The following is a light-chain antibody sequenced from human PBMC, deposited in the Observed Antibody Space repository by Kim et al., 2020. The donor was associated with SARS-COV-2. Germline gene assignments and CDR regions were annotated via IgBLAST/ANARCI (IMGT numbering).Light chain of an antibody. CDR1: QDISTN. CDR3: QQFGDMPLT. V-gene: IGKV1-33*01. J-gene: IGKJ4*01. Sequence: DIQLTQSPSSLSASVGDRVTFACQASQDISTNLNWYQQRPGKAPKVLIYDASTLEAGVPSRFSGSGYGTEFTFTISSLQPEDVATYYCQQFGDMPLTFGGGTKVDIK. CDR2: DAS.